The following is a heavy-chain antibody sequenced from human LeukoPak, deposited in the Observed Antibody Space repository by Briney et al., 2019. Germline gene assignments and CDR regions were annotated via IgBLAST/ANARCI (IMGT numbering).Heavy chain of an antibody. Sequence: ASVKVSCKASGYTFTSYGISWVRQAPGQGLEWMGWISAYNGNTNYAQKLQGRVTMTTDTSTSTAYMELRSLRSDDTAVYYCARGIAARPYYYYYYMDVWGKRTTVTVSS. J-gene: IGHJ6*03. V-gene: IGHV1-18*01. CDR1: GYTFTSYG. D-gene: IGHD6-6*01. CDR2: ISAYNGNT. CDR3: ARGIAARPYYYYYYMDV.